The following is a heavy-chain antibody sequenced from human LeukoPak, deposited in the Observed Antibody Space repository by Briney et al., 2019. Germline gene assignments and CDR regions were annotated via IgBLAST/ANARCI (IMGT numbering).Heavy chain of an antibody. CDR1: GFTFSSYA. V-gene: IGHV3-23*01. CDR3: AKDLKVSVPYFDY. Sequence: GGPLRLSCAASGFTFSSYAMSWVRQAPGKGLEWVSSISVSGGSTYYADSVKGRFTISRDNSKNTLYLQMNSLRAEDTAVYYCAKDLKVSVPYFDYWGRGTLVTVSS. J-gene: IGHJ4*02. CDR2: ISVSGGST. D-gene: IGHD2/OR15-2a*01.